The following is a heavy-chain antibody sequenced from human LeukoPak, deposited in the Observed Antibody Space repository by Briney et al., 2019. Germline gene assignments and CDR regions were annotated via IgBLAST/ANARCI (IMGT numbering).Heavy chain of an antibody. CDR1: GFTFSSYS. J-gene: IGHJ4*02. D-gene: IGHD1-26*01. CDR2: ISSSSSTI. Sequence: PGGSLRLSCAASGFTFSSYSMNWVRQAPGKGLEWVSYISSSSSTIYYADSVKGRFTISRDNAKNSLYLQMNSLRAEDTAVYYCARDQVKVGATRASFDYWGQGTLVTVSS. CDR3: ARDQVKVGATRASFDY. V-gene: IGHV3-48*04.